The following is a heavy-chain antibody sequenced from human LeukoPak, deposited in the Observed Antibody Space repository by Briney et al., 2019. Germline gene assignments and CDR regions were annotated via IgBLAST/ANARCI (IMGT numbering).Heavy chain of an antibody. CDR2: IYYSGST. CDR1: GDSISSSSYY. Sequence: SETLSLTCTVSGDSISSSSYYWGWIRQPPGKGLEWIGSIYYSGSTNYNPSLKSRVTISVDTTKSQFSLKLSSATAADTAVYHCARVSLRYSTSFDYWGQGTLVTVSS. D-gene: IGHD4-11*01. J-gene: IGHJ4*02. CDR3: ARVSLRYSTSFDY. V-gene: IGHV4-39*07.